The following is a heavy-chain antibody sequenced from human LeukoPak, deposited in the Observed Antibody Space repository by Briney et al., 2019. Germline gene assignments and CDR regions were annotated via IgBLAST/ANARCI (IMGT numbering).Heavy chain of an antibody. D-gene: IGHD3-3*01. CDR3: AKGALEWLLGIDY. CDR2: ISNDGSNK. Sequence: GRSLRLSCAASGFSFSRYAMHWVCQAPGKGLEWVAIISNDGSNKYYADSVKGRFTISRDNSKNTLYLQMNSLRGEDTAVYYCAKGALEWLLGIDYWGQGTLVTVSS. CDR1: GFSFSRYA. J-gene: IGHJ4*02. V-gene: IGHV3-30-3*01.